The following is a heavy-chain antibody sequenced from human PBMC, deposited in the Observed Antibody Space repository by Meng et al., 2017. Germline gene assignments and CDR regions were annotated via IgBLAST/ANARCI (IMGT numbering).Heavy chain of an antibody. J-gene: IGHJ4*02. CDR1: GGSIGSYY. CDR2: IYTSGST. D-gene: IGHD6-13*01. V-gene: IGHV4-4*07. CDR3: ATGIAAAGLYYFDY. Sequence: QLQLQESGPGLVKPSETLSLACTVSGGSIGSYYWSWIRQPAGKGLEWIGRIYTSGSTNYNPSLKSRVTMSVDTSKNQFSLKLSSVTAADTAVYYCATGIAAAGLYYFDYWGQGTLVTVSS.